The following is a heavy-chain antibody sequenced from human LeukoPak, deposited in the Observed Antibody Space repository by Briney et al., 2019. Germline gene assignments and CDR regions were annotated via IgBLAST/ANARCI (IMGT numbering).Heavy chain of an antibody. CDR2: IWYDGSNK. J-gene: IGHJ3*02. Sequence: GGSLRLSCAASGFTFSSYGMHWVRQAPGKGLEWVAVIWYDGSNKYYADSVKGQFTISRDNSKNTLYLQMNSLRAEDTAVYYCARDSFLYSSSWFVFWGAFDIWGQGTMVTVSS. CDR3: ARDSFLYSSSWFVFWGAFDI. CDR1: GFTFSSYG. D-gene: IGHD6-13*01. V-gene: IGHV3-33*01.